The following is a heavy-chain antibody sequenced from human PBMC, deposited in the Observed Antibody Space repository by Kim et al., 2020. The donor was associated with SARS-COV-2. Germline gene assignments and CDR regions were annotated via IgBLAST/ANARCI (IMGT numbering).Heavy chain of an antibody. CDR2: IYYSGST. D-gene: IGHD2-2*01. J-gene: IGHJ6*03. CDR3: ARHGGIVVVPSYMDV. Sequence: SETLSLTCTVSGGSISSYYWSWIRQPPGKGLEWIGYIYYSGSTNYNPSLKSRVTISVDTSKNQFSLKLSAVTAADTAVYYCARHGGIVVVPSYMDVWGKGTTVTVSS. V-gene: IGHV4-59*08. CDR1: GGSISSYY.